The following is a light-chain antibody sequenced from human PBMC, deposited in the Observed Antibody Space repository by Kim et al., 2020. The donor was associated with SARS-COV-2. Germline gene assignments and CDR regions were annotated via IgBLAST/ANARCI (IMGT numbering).Light chain of an antibody. CDR3: SSYAGSNNLL. CDR1: SSDVGGYNY. V-gene: IGLV2-8*01. CDR2: EVS. J-gene: IGLJ3*02. Sequence: QSVLTQPPSASGSPGQSVTISCTGTSSDVGGYNYVSWYQQQPGKAPKLIIYEVSKRPSGVPDRFSGSKSGNTASLTVSGLQAEDEADYYCSSYAGSNNLLFGGGTQLTVL.